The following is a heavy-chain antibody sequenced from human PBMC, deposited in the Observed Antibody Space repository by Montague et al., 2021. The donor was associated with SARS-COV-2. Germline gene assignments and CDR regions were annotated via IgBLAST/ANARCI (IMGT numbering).Heavy chain of an antibody. CDR1: GVSVTDYY. V-gene: IGHV4-59*08. CDR3: VRHPHYDGLNGPPDF. J-gene: IGHJ4*02. Sequence: SETLSLTCTVSGVSVTDYYWCCIRQPPGKGLEWVGDVLYNKGTNFNPSLKSRVAISVDTSKNQFSLRLTSVTAAETAVYYCVRHPHYDGLNGPPDFWGQGTLVTVS. D-gene: IGHD3-9*01. CDR2: VLYNKGT.